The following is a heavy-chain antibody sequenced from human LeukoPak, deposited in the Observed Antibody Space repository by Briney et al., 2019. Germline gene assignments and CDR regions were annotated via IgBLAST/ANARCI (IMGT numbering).Heavy chain of an antibody. D-gene: IGHD4-17*01. Sequence: SETLSLTCTVSGGSISSGDYYWSWIRQPPGKGLEWIGYIYYSGSTYYNPSLKSRVTISVDTSKNQFSLKLRSVTAADTAVYYCARRVHTVATDYWGQGTLVTVSS. J-gene: IGHJ4*02. V-gene: IGHV4-30-4*08. CDR2: IYYSGST. CDR1: GGSISSGDYY. CDR3: ARRVHTVATDY.